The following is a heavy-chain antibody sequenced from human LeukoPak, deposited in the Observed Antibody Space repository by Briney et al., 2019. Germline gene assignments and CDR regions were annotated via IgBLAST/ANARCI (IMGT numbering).Heavy chain of an antibody. V-gene: IGHV1-46*01. J-gene: IGHJ6*02. D-gene: IGHD6-13*01. CDR3: ARASQQQLVRHYYYCGMDV. CDR1: GYTFTSYY. CDR2: INPSGGST. Sequence: ASVKVSCKASGYTFTSYYMHWVRQAPGQGLEWMGIINPSGGSTSYAQKFQGRVTMTRDTSTSTVYMELSSLRSEDTAVYYCARASQQQLVRHYYYCGMDVWGQGTTVTVSS.